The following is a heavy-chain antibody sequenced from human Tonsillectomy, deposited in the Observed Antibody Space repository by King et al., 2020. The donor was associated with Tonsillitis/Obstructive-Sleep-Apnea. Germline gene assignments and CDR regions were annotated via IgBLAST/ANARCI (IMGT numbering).Heavy chain of an antibody. CDR2: IRNKGNSYTT. J-gene: IGHJ4*02. V-gene: IGHV3-72*01. CDR3: ARGDYDSNGYYLDH. D-gene: IGHD3-22*01. CDR1: GFTFRDHY. Sequence: VQLVESGGGLVQPGGSLRLSCTASGFTFRDHYMDWVRQAPGKGLEWVGRIRNKGNSYTTEYAASVRDRFSILRDDSKDSLFLQMTSLKTEDTAVYFCARGDYDSNGYYLDHWGQGTLVTVSS.